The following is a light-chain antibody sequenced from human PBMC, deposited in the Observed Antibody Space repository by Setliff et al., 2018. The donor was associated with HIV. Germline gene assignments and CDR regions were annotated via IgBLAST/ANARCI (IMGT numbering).Light chain of an antibody. CDR1: QSVSNDY. J-gene: IGKJ3*01. Sequence: EIVLTQSPGTLSLSPGESATLACGASQSVSNDYLAWYQVKPGQAPRLLIYGTFTRATDIPDRFSGSGSGTDFSLTISRLEPEDFAVYYCQQYGSSPLTFGPGTKVDIK. V-gene: IGKV3-20*01. CDR3: QQYGSSPLT. CDR2: GTF.